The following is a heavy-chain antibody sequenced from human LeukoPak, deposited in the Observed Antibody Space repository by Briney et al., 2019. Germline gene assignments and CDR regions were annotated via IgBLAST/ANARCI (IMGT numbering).Heavy chain of an antibody. CDR1: GYTFNSYD. Sequence: GASVRVSCKASGYTFNSYDIHWVRQAPGQRPEWMGGINGGSGRTKYLQKLQGRVTITRDTSAKTAFMELSSLRSEDTAVYYCARESGRYQDFFENWGQGTLVTVSS. CDR2: INGGSGRT. J-gene: IGHJ4*02. D-gene: IGHD1-26*01. CDR3: ARESGRYQDFFEN. V-gene: IGHV1-3*01.